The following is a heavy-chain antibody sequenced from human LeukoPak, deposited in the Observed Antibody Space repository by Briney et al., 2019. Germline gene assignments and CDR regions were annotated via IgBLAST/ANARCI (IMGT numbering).Heavy chain of an antibody. V-gene: IGHV3-74*01. CDR1: GNYW. CDR3: ARGRYGDYH. D-gene: IGHD4-17*01. Sequence: PGGSLRLSCAASGNYWMFWVRQAPGKGLVWVSGINPDGSTTTYADSVKGRFTISRENAKSTLYLHMNILRVEDTVVYYCARGRYGDYHGGQGILVTVSP. J-gene: IGHJ4*02. CDR2: INPDGSTT.